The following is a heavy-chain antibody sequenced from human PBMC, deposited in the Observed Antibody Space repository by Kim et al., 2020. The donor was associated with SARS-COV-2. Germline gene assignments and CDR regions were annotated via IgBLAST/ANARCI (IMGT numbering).Heavy chain of an antibody. D-gene: IGHD6-19*01. Sequence: GGSLRLSCAASGLSFSTYAMSWVRQAPGKGLEWVSSISDDGGTTSHADSVKGQFTISRDNSKNTLYLQMNSLRAEDTAVYYCATRSAGRNFDHWGQGTLV. V-gene: IGHV3-23*01. J-gene: IGHJ4*02. CDR3: ATRSAGRNFDH. CDR2: ISDDGGTT. CDR1: GLSFSTYA.